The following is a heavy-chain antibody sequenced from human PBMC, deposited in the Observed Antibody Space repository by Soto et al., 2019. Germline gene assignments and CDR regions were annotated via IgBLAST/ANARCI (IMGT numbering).Heavy chain of an antibody. J-gene: IGHJ3*01. Sequence: EVQLLESGGGLVRPGGSLRLSCAASGFTFYNYAMNWVRQAPGKGLEWVSTISGGGGGTYYADSVKGRFTISRDNSRNTVYLQMTSLRPEDTAVYYCAKKGLGSLATYCTTGDCHYAFDVWGQGTLVTVSS. CDR1: GFTFYNYA. CDR2: ISGGGGGT. D-gene: IGHD2-8*01. CDR3: AKKGLGSLATYCTTGDCHYAFDV. V-gene: IGHV3-23*01.